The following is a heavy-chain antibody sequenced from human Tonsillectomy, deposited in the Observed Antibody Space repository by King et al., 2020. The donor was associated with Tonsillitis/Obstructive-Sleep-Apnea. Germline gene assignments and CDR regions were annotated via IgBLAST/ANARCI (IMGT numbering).Heavy chain of an antibody. D-gene: IGHD3-22*01. Sequence: VQLVQSGAEVKRPGSSVKVSCKAPGGTFITYAISWVRQAPGQGLEWMGGIIPIVGVANYAQNFQGRVTITADRSTSTAYMELSSLRSEDTAVYYCARGTYYDSSGHYHFDYWGQGTLVTVSS. CDR2: IIPIVGVA. CDR3: ARGTYYDSSGHYHFDY. CDR1: GGTFITYA. V-gene: IGHV1-69*10. J-gene: IGHJ4*02.